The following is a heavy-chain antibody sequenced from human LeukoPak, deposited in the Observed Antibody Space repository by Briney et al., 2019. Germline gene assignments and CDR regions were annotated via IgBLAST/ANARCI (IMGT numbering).Heavy chain of an antibody. CDR1: GFTFSSYS. V-gene: IGHV3-48*01. J-gene: IGHJ4*02. D-gene: IGHD6-19*01. CDR2: ISSSSSTI. CDR3: ARERVAVAGVGVFDS. Sequence: GGSLRLSCAASGFTFSSYSMNWVRQAPGKGLEWVSYISSSSSTIYYADSVKGRFTISRDNSKNTLNLQMNSLRGGDTAVYYCARERVAVAGVGVFDSWGQGTLVTVSS.